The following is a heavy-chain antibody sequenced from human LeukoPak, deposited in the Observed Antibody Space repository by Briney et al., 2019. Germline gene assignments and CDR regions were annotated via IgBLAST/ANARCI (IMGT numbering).Heavy chain of an antibody. J-gene: IGHJ4*02. V-gene: IGHV1-2*02. Sequence: ASVKVSCKASGYTFTGYYMHWVRQAPGQGLEWMGWINPNSGGTNYPQNFQGRVTMTRDTSISTAYMELSRLRSDDTAVYYCARAYSSGLIDYWGQGTLVTVSS. CDR2: INPNSGGT. CDR1: GYTFTGYY. CDR3: ARAYSSGLIDY. D-gene: IGHD6-19*01.